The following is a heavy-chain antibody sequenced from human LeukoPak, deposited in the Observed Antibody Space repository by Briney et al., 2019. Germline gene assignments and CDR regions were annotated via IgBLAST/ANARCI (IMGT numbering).Heavy chain of an antibody. CDR3: AREGDDSSGRDAFDI. CDR2: ISYDGSNK. D-gene: IGHD3-22*01. Sequence: GGSLRLSCAASGFTFSDYAMHWVRQAPGKGLEWVAVISYDGSNKYYEESVKGRFTISRDKSKSTLSLQMNSLRVEDTGVYYCAREGDDSSGRDAFDIWGQGTMVTVSS. CDR1: GFTFSDYA. V-gene: IGHV3-30*04. J-gene: IGHJ3*02.